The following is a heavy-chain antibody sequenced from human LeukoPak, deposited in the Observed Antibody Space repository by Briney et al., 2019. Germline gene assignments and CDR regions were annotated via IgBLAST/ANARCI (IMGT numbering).Heavy chain of an antibody. V-gene: IGHV4-34*01. CDR3: ARGEWELGY. CDR1: GGSFSGYY. Sequence: ASETLSLNCAVYGGSFSGYYWSWIRQPPGKGLEWNGEINHSGSTNYNPSLKSRVTISVDTAKNQFSLKLSSVTAAATAVYYCARGEWELGYWGQGTLVTVSS. D-gene: IGHD1-26*01. J-gene: IGHJ4*02. CDR2: INHSGST.